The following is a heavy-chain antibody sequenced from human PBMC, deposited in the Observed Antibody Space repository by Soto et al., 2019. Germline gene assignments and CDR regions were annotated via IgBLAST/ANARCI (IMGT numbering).Heavy chain of an antibody. CDR1: GGSISSSSYY. CDR3: ARHVKYSSSWYRICWFDP. D-gene: IGHD6-13*01. J-gene: IGHJ5*02. Sequence: ETLSLTCTVSGGSISSSSYYWGWIRQPPGKGLEWIGSIYYSGSTYYNPSLKSRVTISVDTSKNQFSLKLSSVTAADTAVYYCARHVKYSSSWYRICWFDPWGQGTLVTVSS. CDR2: IYYSGST. V-gene: IGHV4-39*01.